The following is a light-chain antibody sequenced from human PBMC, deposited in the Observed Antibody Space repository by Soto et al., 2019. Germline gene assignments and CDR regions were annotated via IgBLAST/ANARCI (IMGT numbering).Light chain of an antibody. CDR2: AAS. V-gene: IGKV1-6*01. J-gene: IGKJ2*02. Sequence: IQMTQSPSTLSGSVGDRVTITCRASQTIRSDLGWYQQKPGKAPKLLIYAASDLQAEVPSRFSGSGSGTDFTLTISSLQAEDFATYYCLQDHDYQWTFGQGTKVDI. CDR3: LQDHDYQWT. CDR1: QTIRSD.